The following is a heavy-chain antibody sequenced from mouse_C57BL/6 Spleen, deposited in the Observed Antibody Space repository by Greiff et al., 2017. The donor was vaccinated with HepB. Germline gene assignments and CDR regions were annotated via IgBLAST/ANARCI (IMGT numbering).Heavy chain of an antibody. CDR2: INPNNGGT. CDR1: GYTFTDYY. J-gene: IGHJ2*01. Sequence: EVQLQQSGPELVQPGASVKISCKASGYTFTDYYMNWVKPSHGKSLEWIGDINPNNGGTSYNQKFKGKATLTVDKSSSTAYLELRSLTSEDSAVYYCARVLGHYFDYWGQGTTLTVSS. V-gene: IGHV1-26*01. CDR3: ARVLGHYFDY. D-gene: IGHD4-1*01.